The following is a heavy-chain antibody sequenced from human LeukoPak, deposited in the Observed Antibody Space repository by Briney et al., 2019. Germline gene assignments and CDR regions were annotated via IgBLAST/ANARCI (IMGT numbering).Heavy chain of an antibody. D-gene: IGHD3-22*01. CDR3: ARAPRDSSSSNYMRRFDY. J-gene: IGHJ4*02. Sequence: SETLSLACAVSGYSISSDNYWVWIRQPPGQGLEWTGGIYHSGSTYYNPSLKSRVTMSVDTSKNQFSLKLSSVTAADTAVYYCARAPRDSSSSNYMRRFDYWGQGTLVTVSS. V-gene: IGHV4-38-2*01. CDR2: IYHSGST. CDR1: GYSISSDNY.